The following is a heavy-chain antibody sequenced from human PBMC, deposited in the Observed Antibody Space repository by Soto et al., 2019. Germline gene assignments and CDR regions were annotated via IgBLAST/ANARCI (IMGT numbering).Heavy chain of an antibody. V-gene: IGHV1-18*01. Sequence: QVQLVQSGAEVKKPGASVKVSCKASGYTFTSYGISWVRQAPGQGLEWMGWISAYNGNSNYAQKLQGRVTMTTDTSPSTAYMELRSLRSDDTAVYYCARGRWFGDRRRGYDAFDIWGQGTMVTVSS. D-gene: IGHD3-10*01. CDR2: ISAYNGNS. CDR3: ARGRWFGDRRRGYDAFDI. CDR1: GYTFTSYG. J-gene: IGHJ3*02.